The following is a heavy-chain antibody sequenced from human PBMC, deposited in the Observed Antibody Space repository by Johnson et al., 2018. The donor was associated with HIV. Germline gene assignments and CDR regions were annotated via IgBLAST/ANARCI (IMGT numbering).Heavy chain of an antibody. D-gene: IGHD6-19*01. Sequence: QVQLVESGGGVVQPGRSLRLSCAASGFTFSSYAMHWVRQAPGKGLEWVAVISYDGSNKYYADYVKGRFTISRDNSMHTMYLQMNSLRAEDTAVYYCAGQVRAFDIWGQGTMVTVSS. V-gene: IGHV3-30*04. J-gene: IGHJ3*02. CDR3: AGQVRAFDI. CDR2: ISYDGSNK. CDR1: GFTFSSYA.